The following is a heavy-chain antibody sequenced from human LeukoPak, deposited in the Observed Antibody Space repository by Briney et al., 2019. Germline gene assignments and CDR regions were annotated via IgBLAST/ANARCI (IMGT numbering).Heavy chain of an antibody. CDR1: GFTFSVAA. D-gene: IGHD6-13*01. V-gene: IGHV3-23*01. J-gene: IGHJ3*02. CDR2: IGASGEST. CDR3: AKDRSSSSWFDGYDI. Sequence: AGGSLRLSCAASGFTFSVAAMTWVRQAPGKGLEWVSLIGASGESTYYADSVKGRFTISRDNSKNTLFLQMNSLRAEDTAVYYCAKDRSSSSWFDGYDIWGQGTMVTVSS.